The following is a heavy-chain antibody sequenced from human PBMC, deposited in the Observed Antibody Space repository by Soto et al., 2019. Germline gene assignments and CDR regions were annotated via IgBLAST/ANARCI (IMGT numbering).Heavy chain of an antibody. J-gene: IGHJ4*02. D-gene: IGHD3-3*01. CDR1: GFTFSSYS. CDR3: ARAPGFVGVTTYYFDY. Sequence: GGSLRLSCAASGFTFSSYSMNWVRQAPGKGLEWVSSISSSSSYIYYADSVKGRFTISRDNAKNSLYLQMNSLRAEDTAGYYCARAPGFVGVTTYYFDYWGQGTLVTVSS. V-gene: IGHV3-21*01. CDR2: ISSSSSYI.